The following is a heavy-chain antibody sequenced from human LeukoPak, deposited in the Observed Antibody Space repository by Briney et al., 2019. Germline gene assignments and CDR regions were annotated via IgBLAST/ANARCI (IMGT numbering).Heavy chain of an antibody. J-gene: IGHJ4*02. Sequence: GGSLRLSCAASGFTFSNYAMSWVRQAPGKGLEWVSAMSGSTSNTHYADSVKGRFTISRDNSKNTLYLQMNSLGAEDTAVYYCARDLGPETSCEDYWGQGTLVTVT. D-gene: IGHD2-2*01. CDR1: GFTFSNYA. CDR2: MSGSTSNT. CDR3: ARDLGPETSCEDY. V-gene: IGHV3-23*01.